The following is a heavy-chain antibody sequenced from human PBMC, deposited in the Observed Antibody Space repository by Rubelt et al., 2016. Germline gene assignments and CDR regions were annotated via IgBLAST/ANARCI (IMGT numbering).Heavy chain of an antibody. V-gene: IGHV5-51*01. D-gene: IGHD1-26*01. CDR3: ARLRGSPQGAAFDI. J-gene: IGHJ3*02. CDR1: GYSFTTYR. Sequence: EVQLVQSGAEVKKPGESLKISCKGSGYSFTTYRIGWVRQMTGKGLECMGIISPGESDTRYSPSLQGQVTISADKSISTAYLQWSSLKASDTAMYYCARLRGSPQGAAFDIWGQGTMVTVSS. CDR2: ISPGESDT.